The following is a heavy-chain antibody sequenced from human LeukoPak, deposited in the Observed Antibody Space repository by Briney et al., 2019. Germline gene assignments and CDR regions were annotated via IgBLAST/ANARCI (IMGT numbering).Heavy chain of an antibody. CDR3: ARVFLTVAAGTFDY. D-gene: IGHD6-13*01. V-gene: IGHV3-11*01. Sequence: PGGSLRLSCTASGFTFSDYYMTWIRQAPGKGLEWVSYISSSGSPIDYADSVKGRFTISRDNAKNSLYLQMNSPRAEDTAVYYCARVFLTVAAGTFDYWGQGTLVTVSS. CDR2: ISSSGSPI. CDR1: GFTFSDYY. J-gene: IGHJ4*02.